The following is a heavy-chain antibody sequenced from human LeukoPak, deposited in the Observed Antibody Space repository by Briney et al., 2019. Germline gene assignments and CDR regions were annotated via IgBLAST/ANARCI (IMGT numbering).Heavy chain of an antibody. CDR2: ISYDGSNK. CDR3: AKDIGYDSSGYYGIVGMDV. J-gene: IGHJ6*02. CDR1: GFTFSSYG. D-gene: IGHD3-22*01. V-gene: IGHV3-30*18. Sequence: GGSLRLSCAASGFTFSSYGMHWVRQAPGKGLEWVAVISYDGSNKYYADSVKGRFTISRDNSKNTLYLQMNSLRAEDTAVYYCAKDIGYDSSGYYGIVGMDVWGQGTTVTVSS.